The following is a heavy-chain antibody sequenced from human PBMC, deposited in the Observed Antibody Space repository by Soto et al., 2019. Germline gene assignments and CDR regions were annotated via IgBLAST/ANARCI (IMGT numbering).Heavy chain of an antibody. Sequence: SETLSLTCTVSGGYINSYYWNWIRQPPGKGLEWIGYIYYSGSTNYNPSLKSRVVISVDTSKNQFSLKLRSVTAADTAMYYCAKNDDHGSSYHGMDVWGQGTTVTVPS. D-gene: IGHD4-17*01. CDR3: AKNDDHGSSYHGMDV. J-gene: IGHJ6*01. CDR2: IYYSGST. V-gene: IGHV4-59*01. CDR1: GGYINSYY.